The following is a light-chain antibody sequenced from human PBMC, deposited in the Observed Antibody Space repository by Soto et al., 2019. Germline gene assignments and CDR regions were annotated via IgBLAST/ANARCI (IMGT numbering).Light chain of an antibody. V-gene: IGLV1-44*01. CDR3: AAWDAGLNGYV. J-gene: IGLJ1*01. CDR2: TNN. Sequence: VLTQPPSASGPPGQRLTISCSGSSSNIGSNAVSWYQQLPGTAPKLLIYTNNQRPSGVIDRFSGSKSGTSASLAISGLQSEDEADYYCAAWDAGLNGYVFGTGTKLTVL. CDR1: SSNIGSNA.